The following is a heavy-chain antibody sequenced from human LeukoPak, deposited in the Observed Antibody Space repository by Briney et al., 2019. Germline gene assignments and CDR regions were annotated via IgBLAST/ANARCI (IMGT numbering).Heavy chain of an antibody. J-gene: IGHJ3*02. V-gene: IGHV4-30-2*01. D-gene: IGHD5-12*01. CDR3: ARNIVATPGWAFDI. CDR2: IYHSGST. Sequence: SETLSLTCAVSGGSISSGGYSWSWIRQPPGKGLEWIGYIYHSGSTYYNPSLESRVTISVDRSKNQFSLKLSSVTAADTAVYYCARNIVATPGWAFDIWGQGTMVTVSS. CDR1: GGSISSGGYS.